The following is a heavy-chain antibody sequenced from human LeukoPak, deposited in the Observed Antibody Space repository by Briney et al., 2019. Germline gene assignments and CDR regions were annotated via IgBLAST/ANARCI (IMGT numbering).Heavy chain of an antibody. J-gene: IGHJ4*02. V-gene: IGHV1-69-2*01. D-gene: IGHD3-22*01. CDR2: VDPEDGET. CDR3: ATGVDSSGYYPPALDY. CDR1: GYTFTYYY. Sequence: ASVKVSCKCSGYTFTYYYMHWVRQAPGKGLEWMGVVDPEDGETIYAETFQGRVTITADTSTDTAYMELSSLRSEDTAVYYCATGVDSSGYYPPALDYWGQGTLVTVSS.